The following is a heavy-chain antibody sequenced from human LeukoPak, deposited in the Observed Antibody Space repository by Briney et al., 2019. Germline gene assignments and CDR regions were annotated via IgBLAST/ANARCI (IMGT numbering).Heavy chain of an antibody. CDR2: INPNSGGT. J-gene: IGHJ4*02. CDR1: GYTFTGYY. V-gene: IGHV1-2*02. Sequence: GASVKVSCKASGYTFTGYYMHWVRQAPGQGLEWMGWINPNSGGTNYAQKFQGRVTMTRDTSISTAYMELSRLRSDDTAAYYCASGCSSTSCPIDYWGQGTLVTVSS. D-gene: IGHD2-2*01. CDR3: ASGCSSTSCPIDY.